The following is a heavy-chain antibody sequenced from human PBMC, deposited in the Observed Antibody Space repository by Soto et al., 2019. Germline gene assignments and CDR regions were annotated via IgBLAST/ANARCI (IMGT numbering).Heavy chain of an antibody. CDR1: GYTFTSYY. CDR2: INPSGGST. J-gene: IGHJ6*02. D-gene: IGHD2-15*01. Sequence: QVQLVQSGAEVKKPGASVKVSCKASGYTFTSYYMHRVRQAPGQGLEWMGIINPSGGSTSYAQKFQGRVTMTRDTSTSTVYMELSSLRSEDTAVYYCAREGCSGGSCYRDYYYGMDVWGQGTTVTVSS. V-gene: IGHV1-46*01. CDR3: AREGCSGGSCYRDYYYGMDV.